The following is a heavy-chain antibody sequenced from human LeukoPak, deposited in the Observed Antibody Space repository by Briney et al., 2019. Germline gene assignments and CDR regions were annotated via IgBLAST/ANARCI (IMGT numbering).Heavy chain of an antibody. Sequence: GGSLRLSCAASGFTFSSYSMNWVRQAPGKGLEWISYISSSGTNIYYADSVKGRFTISRDNAKNSVYLQMNSLRAEDTAVYYCARILYISGWSIDYWGQGALVTVSS. CDR2: ISSSGTNI. CDR3: ARILYISGWSIDY. CDR1: GFTFSSYS. D-gene: IGHD6-19*01. J-gene: IGHJ4*02. V-gene: IGHV3-48*04.